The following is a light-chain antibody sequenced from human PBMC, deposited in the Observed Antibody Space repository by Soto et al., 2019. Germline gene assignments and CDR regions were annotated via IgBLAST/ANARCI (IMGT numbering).Light chain of an antibody. V-gene: IGLV2-8*01. J-gene: IGLJ3*02. CDR2: EVT. CDR3: SSYAGSNNLV. CDR1: SSDVGGYNY. Sequence: QSALTQPPSASGSPGQSVTISCTGASSDVGGYNYVSWRQQHPGKAPKLMIYEVTKRPSGVPDRFSGSKSGNTASLTVSGLQAEDDADYYCSSYAGSNNLVFGGGTKLTVL.